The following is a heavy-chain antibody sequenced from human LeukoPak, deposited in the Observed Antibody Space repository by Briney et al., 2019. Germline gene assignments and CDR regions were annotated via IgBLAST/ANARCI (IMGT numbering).Heavy chain of an antibody. Sequence: GASVKVSCKASGYTFTGYYMHWVRQAPGQGLEWMGWINPNSGGTNYAQKFQGRVTMTRDTSISTAYMEVSRLTADDTAVYYCARPTTAAVAGTAQDWFDPWGQGTLVTVSS. J-gene: IGHJ5*02. D-gene: IGHD6-19*01. V-gene: IGHV1-2*02. CDR2: INPNSGGT. CDR3: ARPTTAAVAGTAQDWFDP. CDR1: GYTFTGYY.